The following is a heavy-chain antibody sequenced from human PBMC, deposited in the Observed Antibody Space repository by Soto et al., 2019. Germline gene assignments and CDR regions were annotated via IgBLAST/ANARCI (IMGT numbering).Heavy chain of an antibody. CDR1: GYTLTELS. J-gene: IGHJ4*02. CDR3: ATYLRREYYDYVWGSYREYYFDY. V-gene: IGHV1-24*01. Sequence: QVQLVQSGAEVKKPGASVKVSCKVSGYTLTELSMHWVRQAPGKGLEWMGGFDPEDGETIYAQTFQGRVTMTEDTSTDTAYMELSSLRSEDTAVYYCATYLRREYYDYVWGSYREYYFDYWGQGTLVTVSS. CDR2: FDPEDGET. D-gene: IGHD3-16*02.